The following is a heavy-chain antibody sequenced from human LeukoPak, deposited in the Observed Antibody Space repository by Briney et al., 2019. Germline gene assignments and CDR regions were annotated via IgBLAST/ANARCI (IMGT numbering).Heavy chain of an antibody. CDR3: SRTSGGPWV. CDR1: GFILRNAW. Sequence: PGGSLSFSCAASGFILRNAWMNWVRQAPGKGLEWVGLIKSNTDGGTTDYAAPVKGRFTISRDDSKNTLYLQMNSLKIEDTAVYYCSRTSGGPWVWGQGTMVTVSS. CDR2: IKSNTDGGTT. D-gene: IGHD2-8*02. J-gene: IGHJ3*01. V-gene: IGHV3-15*01.